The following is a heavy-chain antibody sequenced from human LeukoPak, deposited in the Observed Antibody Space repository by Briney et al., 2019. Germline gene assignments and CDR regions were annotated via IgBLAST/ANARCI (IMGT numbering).Heavy chain of an antibody. V-gene: IGHV3-23*01. CDR2: MSGRGGTT. CDR3: AKVLPWLDWELRPFDY. Sequence: GGSLRLSCAASGFTFSTYAMSWVRQAPGKGLEWVSTMSGRGGTTYYSDSVKGRFTISRDSSRDTLYLQMNSLRAEDTAVYYCAKVLPWLDWELRPFDYWGQGALVTVSS. J-gene: IGHJ4*02. D-gene: IGHD1-26*01. CDR1: GFTFSTYA.